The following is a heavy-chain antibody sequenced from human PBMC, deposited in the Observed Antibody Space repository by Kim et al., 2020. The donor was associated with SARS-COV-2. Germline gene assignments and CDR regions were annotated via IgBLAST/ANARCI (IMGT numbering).Heavy chain of an antibody. CDR1: GYSFTSYG. D-gene: IGHD6-13*01. J-gene: IGHJ5*02. V-gene: IGHV1-18*04. Sequence: ASVKVSCKASGYSFTSYGITWVRQAPGQGLEWMGWISAYNGNTNYAQKLQGRVTMTRDTSTSTAYMEVRSLRSDDTAVYYCARVRIAAVDNYFDPWGQGTLVTVSS. CDR3: ARVRIAAVDNYFDP. CDR2: ISAYNGNT.